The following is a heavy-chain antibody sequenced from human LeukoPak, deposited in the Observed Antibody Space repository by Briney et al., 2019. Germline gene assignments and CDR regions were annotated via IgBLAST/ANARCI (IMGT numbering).Heavy chain of an antibody. V-gene: IGHV3-74*01. D-gene: IGHD3-22*01. CDR2: IKSDGST. Sequence: GGSLRLSCAASGFTFSSYWMHWVRQAPGKGLVWVSRIKSDGSTNYADSVKGRFTISRDNAKNTVSLQMSSLRAEDTGVYYCARAPSEIGGYYPEYFRHWGQGTLVTVSS. CDR3: ARAPSEIGGYYPEYFRH. CDR1: GFTFSSYW. J-gene: IGHJ1*01.